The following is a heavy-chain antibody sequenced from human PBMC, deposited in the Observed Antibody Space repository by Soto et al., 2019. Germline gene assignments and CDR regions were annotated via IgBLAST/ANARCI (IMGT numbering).Heavy chain of an antibody. V-gene: IGHV4-39*01. CDR2: IYYSGST. CDR1: GGSIDTSSYY. Sequence: SETLSLTCTVSGGSIDTSSYYWAWIRQPPGKGLEWIGSIYYSGSTYYNPSLKRRVTISVDTSTNQFSLKLTSVTAADTAVYFCARRLAYRYRTLMFKDWVDPRGQGTQVT. D-gene: IGHD5-18*01. J-gene: IGHJ5*02. CDR3: ARRLAYRYRTLMFKDWVDP.